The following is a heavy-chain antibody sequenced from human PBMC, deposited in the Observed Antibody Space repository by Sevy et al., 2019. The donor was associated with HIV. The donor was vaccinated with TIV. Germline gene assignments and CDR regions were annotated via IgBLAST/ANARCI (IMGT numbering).Heavy chain of an antibody. D-gene: IGHD1-26*01. Sequence: GGSLRLSCAASGFTFSSYAMHWVRQAPGKGLDWVAVISSDGNTQYYADSVKGRFTISRGNSKNTLYLQMNSLRVEDTAVYYCARDLVSGSYSQSLDYWGQGTLVTVSS. CDR2: ISSDGNTQ. J-gene: IGHJ4*02. CDR3: ARDLVSGSYSQSLDY. V-gene: IGHV3-30*04. CDR1: GFTFSSYA.